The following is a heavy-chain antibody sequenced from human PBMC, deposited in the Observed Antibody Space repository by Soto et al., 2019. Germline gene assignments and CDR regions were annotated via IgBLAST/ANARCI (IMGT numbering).Heavy chain of an antibody. J-gene: IGHJ6*03. D-gene: IGHD3-9*01. CDR3: AKSYYDILTGRYYYYMDV. CDR1: GFTVSSNY. V-gene: IGHV3-53*04. CDR2: IYSGGST. Sequence: GGSLRLSCAASGFTVSSNYMSWVRQAPGKGLEWVSVIYSGGSTYYADSVKGRFTISRHNSKNTLYLQMNSLRAEDTAVYYCAKSYYDILTGRYYYYMDVWGKGTTVTVSS.